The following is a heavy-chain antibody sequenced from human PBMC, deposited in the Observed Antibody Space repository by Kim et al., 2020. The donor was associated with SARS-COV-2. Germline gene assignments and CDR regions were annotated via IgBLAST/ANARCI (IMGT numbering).Heavy chain of an antibody. CDR1: GFTFSSYS. CDR2: ISSSSSYI. J-gene: IGHJ6*02. Sequence: GGSLRLSCAASGFTFSSYSMNWVRQAPGKGLEWVSSISSSSSYIYYADSVKGRFTISRDNAKNSLYLQMNSLRAEDTAVYYCARDYCSSTSCYEYYYYGMDVWGQGTTVTVSS. CDR3: ARDYCSSTSCYEYYYYGMDV. V-gene: IGHV3-21*01. D-gene: IGHD2-2*01.